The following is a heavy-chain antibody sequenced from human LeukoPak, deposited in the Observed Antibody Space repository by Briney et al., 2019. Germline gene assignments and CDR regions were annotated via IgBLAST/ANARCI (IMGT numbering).Heavy chain of an antibody. D-gene: IGHD6-13*01. CDR1: GFIFSTNA. Sequence: GGSLRLSCAASGFIFSTNAMAWVRQAPGKGLEWVSAIGGSSDYAFYADSVKGRFTTSRDSSKNMLYLQMNSLRVEDTAVYYCAKEFVSRSSLSLDDWGQGTLATVSS. J-gene: IGHJ4*02. CDR3: AKEFVSRSSLSLDD. V-gene: IGHV3-23*01. CDR2: IGGSSDYA.